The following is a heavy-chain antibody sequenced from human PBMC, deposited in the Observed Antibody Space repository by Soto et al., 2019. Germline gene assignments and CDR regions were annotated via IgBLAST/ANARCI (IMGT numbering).Heavy chain of an antibody. Sequence: PGGSLRLSCAASGFTFISYAISLVRQSPFKWLEWVSAISGSGGSTYYADSVKGRFTISRDNSKNTLYLQMNSLRAEDTAVYYCAKDQVRTMVRGVIIPVDYWGQGTLVTVSS. V-gene: IGHV3-23*01. CDR1: GFTFISYA. CDR2: ISGSGGST. J-gene: IGHJ4*02. D-gene: IGHD3-10*01. CDR3: AKDQVRTMVRGVIIPVDY.